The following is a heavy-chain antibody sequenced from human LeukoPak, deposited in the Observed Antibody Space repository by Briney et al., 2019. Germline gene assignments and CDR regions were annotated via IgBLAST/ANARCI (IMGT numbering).Heavy chain of an antibody. Sequence: PGGSLRLSCAASGFIFRSYWMSWVRQAPGKGPEWVASINEDGSGKYYVDSVKGRSTISRDNAKNALYLEMNSLRVEDTAAYYCARANYYTRAATFDIWGQGTMVTVSS. D-gene: IGHD3-10*01. CDR2: INEDGSGK. CDR3: ARANYYTRAATFDI. CDR1: GFIFRSYW. J-gene: IGHJ3*02. V-gene: IGHV3-7*03.